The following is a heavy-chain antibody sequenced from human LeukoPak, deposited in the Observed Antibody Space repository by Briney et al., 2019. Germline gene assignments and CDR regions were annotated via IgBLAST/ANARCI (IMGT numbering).Heavy chain of an antibody. CDR2: INPNSGGT. Sequence: ASVKVSCKASGYTFTGYYMHWVRQAPGQGLEWMGWINPNSGGTNCAQKFQGRVTMTRDTSINTAYMELSSLRSDDTAVYYCARGPGGRSGYYPLEDYYYYYYMDVWGKGTTVTVSS. J-gene: IGHJ6*03. CDR3: ARGPGGRSGYYPLEDYYYYYYMDV. CDR1: GYTFTGYY. V-gene: IGHV1-2*02. D-gene: IGHD3-22*01.